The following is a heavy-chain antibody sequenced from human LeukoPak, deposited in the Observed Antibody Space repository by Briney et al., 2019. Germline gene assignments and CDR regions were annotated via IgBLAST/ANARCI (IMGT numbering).Heavy chain of an antibody. V-gene: IGHV4-38-2*02. D-gene: IGHD2-2*01. Sequence: SSETLSLTCTVSGYSISSGYYWAWIRQTPGKGLEWIGSIYHTSSTYRNPSLRSRVTISVDTSKNQFSLNLTSLTAADTAVYYCARGGARYQLLNWFDPWGQGTLVTVFS. CDR2: IYHTSST. CDR1: GYSISSGYY. J-gene: IGHJ5*02. CDR3: ARGGARYQLLNWFDP.